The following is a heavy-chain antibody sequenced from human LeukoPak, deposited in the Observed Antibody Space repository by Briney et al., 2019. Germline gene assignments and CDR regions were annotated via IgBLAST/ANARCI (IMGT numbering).Heavy chain of an antibody. CDR1: GGSITSYY. V-gene: IGHV4-4*07. D-gene: IGHD3-10*01. Sequence: SETRSLTCTVSGGSITSYYWSWIRQSAGKGLEWIGRIYITGSTTYNPSLKSRVTMSLDTSKNQSSLKLSSVTAADTAVYYCARDSGTTGEVKFDPWGQGTLVTVSS. CDR2: IYITGST. J-gene: IGHJ5*02. CDR3: ARDSGTTGEVKFDP.